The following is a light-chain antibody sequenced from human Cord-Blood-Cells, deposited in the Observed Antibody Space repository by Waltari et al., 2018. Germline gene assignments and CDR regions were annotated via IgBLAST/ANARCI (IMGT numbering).Light chain of an antibody. CDR1: QGISSA. Sequence: IQLPPAPSSLSASVGDRATITCRATQGISSAIAWYQQKPGKGAKLLIYDASSVESGVPSRFSGSGSGTDFTLSISCLQTEDFATYYCQHLNSYPVTFGGGPKVEIK. J-gene: IGKJ4*01. CDR3: QHLNSYPVT. V-gene: IGKV1-13*02. CDR2: DAS.